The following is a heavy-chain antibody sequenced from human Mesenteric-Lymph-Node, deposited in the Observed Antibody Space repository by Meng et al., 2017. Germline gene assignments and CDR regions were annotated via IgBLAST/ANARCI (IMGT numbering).Heavy chain of an antibody. V-gene: IGHV3-21*01. D-gene: IGHD6-19*01. J-gene: IGHJ1*01. CDR1: GFTVSSNY. CDR2: ISSSSSYI. Sequence: GGSLRLSCAASGFTVSSNYMSWVRQAPGKGLEWVSSISSSSSYIYYADSVKGRFTISRDNAKNSLYLQMNSLRAEDTAVYYCARDYGSGWYSEYFQHWGQGTLVTVSS. CDR3: ARDYGSGWYSEYFQH.